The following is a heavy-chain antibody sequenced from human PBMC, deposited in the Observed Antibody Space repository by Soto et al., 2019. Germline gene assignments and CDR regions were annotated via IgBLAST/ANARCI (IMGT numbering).Heavy chain of an antibody. CDR1: GGSISSGINY. Sequence: QVQLQESGPGLVKPSQTLSLTCTVSGGSISSGINYWTLIRQHPRHGLEWLWYIYYSGPTYYNPSLKSRVAISVDTSKNQFSLKLSSVTAAYTAGYYCAREPEYFGTSGFFDLWGQGALVTVSS. CDR3: AREPEYFGTSGFFDL. V-gene: IGHV4-31*03. D-gene: IGHD3-22*01. CDR2: IYYSGPT. J-gene: IGHJ4*02.